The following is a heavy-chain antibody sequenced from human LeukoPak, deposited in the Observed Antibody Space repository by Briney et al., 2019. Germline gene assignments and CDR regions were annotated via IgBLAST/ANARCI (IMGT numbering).Heavy chain of an antibody. CDR3: ARLPPYGSGPYNWFDP. CDR2: IYTSGST. CDR1: GGSISSYY. J-gene: IGHJ5*02. D-gene: IGHD3-10*01. Sequence: SETLSLTCTVSGGSISSYYWSWIRQPAGKGLEWIGRIYTSGSTNYNPSLKSRVTMSVDTSKNQFSLKLSSVTAADTAVYYCARLPPYGSGPYNWFDPWGQGTLVTVSS. V-gene: IGHV4-4*07.